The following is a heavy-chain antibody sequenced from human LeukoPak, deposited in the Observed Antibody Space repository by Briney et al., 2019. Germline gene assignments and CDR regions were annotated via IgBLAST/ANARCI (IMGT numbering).Heavy chain of an antibody. Sequence: GGSLRLSCAASGFTFSSYAMSWVRQAPGKGLEWVSAISGSGGSTYYADSVKGRFTISRDNSKNTLYLRMNSLRAEDTAVYYCAKSRDSSGYSRYFDYWGQGTLVTVSS. CDR3: AKSRDSSGYSRYFDY. CDR2: ISGSGGST. V-gene: IGHV3-23*01. J-gene: IGHJ4*02. D-gene: IGHD3-22*01. CDR1: GFTFSSYA.